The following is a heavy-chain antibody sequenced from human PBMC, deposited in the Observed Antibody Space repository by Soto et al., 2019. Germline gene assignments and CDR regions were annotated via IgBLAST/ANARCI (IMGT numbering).Heavy chain of an antibody. J-gene: IGHJ4*02. CDR2: IIPYYNTL. D-gene: IGHD6-13*01. CDR1: EGTFNSYA. CDR3: ASGASRWYPYFFDS. Sequence: QAQVVQSGAEVRKPGSSVKLSCKASEGTFNSYAIAWVRQSPGQGLEWMGGIIPYYNTLNYAQKFQDRVTITADDATNTVYMELSSLRSDDTAVYFCASGASRWYPYFFDSWAQGTLVTVSS. V-gene: IGHV1-69*01.